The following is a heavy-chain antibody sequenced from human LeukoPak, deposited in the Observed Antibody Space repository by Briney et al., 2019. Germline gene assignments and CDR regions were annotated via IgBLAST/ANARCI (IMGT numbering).Heavy chain of an antibody. CDR1: GYTFNSYD. D-gene: IGHD3-3*01. J-gene: IGHJ4*02. V-gene: IGHV1-18*01. Sequence: SVTLSCKASGYTFNSYDISWVRQAPGQGLEWMAWISTYNGNTNYALKVQGRATMTTDTSTSTAYMELRSLRSDDTAVYYCARVLRYDFWSAYYFDYWGQAALVTVSS. CDR2: ISTYNGNT. CDR3: ARVLRYDFWSAYYFDY.